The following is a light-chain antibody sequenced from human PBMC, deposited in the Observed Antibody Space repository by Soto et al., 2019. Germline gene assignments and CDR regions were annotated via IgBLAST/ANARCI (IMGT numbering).Light chain of an antibody. J-gene: IGKJ1*01. CDR2: GAS. V-gene: IGKV3-20*01. Sequence: EIVLTQSPGTLSLSPGERVTLSCRASQSVRSSYLAWYQQKPGQAPRLLIYGASSRATGIPDRFNGSGSGTDFTLTISRLEPEDFAVYYCQQYGSSPWTFGQGTKVEIK. CDR1: QSVRSSY. CDR3: QQYGSSPWT.